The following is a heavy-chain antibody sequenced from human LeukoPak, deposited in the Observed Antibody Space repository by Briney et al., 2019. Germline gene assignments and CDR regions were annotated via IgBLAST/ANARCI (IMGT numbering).Heavy chain of an antibody. Sequence: ASVKVSSKGSGFTFRNYGIAWVRQAPGQGLEWMGWISAYNGDRKYVQKFQDRLTMTTDTSTSTAYMDLRSLTSDDTAVYYCARDFSNTSGFKVVVDYWGQGSLVIVS. V-gene: IGHV1-18*01. CDR2: ISAYNGDR. CDR1: GFTFRNYG. CDR3: ARDFSNTSGFKVVVDY. J-gene: IGHJ4*02. D-gene: IGHD3-22*01.